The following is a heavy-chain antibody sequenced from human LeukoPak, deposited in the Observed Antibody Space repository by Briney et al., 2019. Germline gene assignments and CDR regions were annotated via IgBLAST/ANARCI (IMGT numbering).Heavy chain of an antibody. CDR1: GFTFGDHA. CDR2: IRSKAYRGTT. V-gene: IGHV3-49*04. J-gene: IGHJ6*02. Sequence: PTGGSLRLSCTGSGFTFGDHAMSWVRQAPGKGLEWVGFIRSKAYRGTTEYAASVKGRFTISSDDSASIAYLQMSSLRTEDTAVYYCARGPIQLWIHNAMDVWGQGTTVTVSS. CDR3: ARGPIQLWIHNAMDV. D-gene: IGHD5-18*01.